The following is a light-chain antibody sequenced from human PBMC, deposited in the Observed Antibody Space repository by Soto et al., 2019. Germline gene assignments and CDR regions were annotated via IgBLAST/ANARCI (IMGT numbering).Light chain of an antibody. V-gene: IGKV3-15*01. Sequence: EILMTQSPATLPVSSGERATLSCRASQSVRSNVAWYQQKPGQAPRLLIYGASTRATGLPARFSGSGSGTEFTLTISSLQSEDFEFYYCQQYNSWLWTFGQGTKVDIK. J-gene: IGKJ1*01. CDR1: QSVRSN. CDR2: GAS. CDR3: QQYNSWLWT.